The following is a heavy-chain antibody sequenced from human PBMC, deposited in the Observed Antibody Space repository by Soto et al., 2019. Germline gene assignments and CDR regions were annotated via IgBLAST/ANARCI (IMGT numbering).Heavy chain of an antibody. Sequence: PGGSLRLSCVVSGFSFSSVWRTWVRQAPGKGLECVANIKYDGSEEYYADSVKGRFTISRDNAKNSLYLQMNSLRAEDTAVYYCARDQLYYNDISGRPLNAFDVWGQGTMVAVSS. CDR3: ARDQLYYNDISGRPLNAFDV. D-gene: IGHD3-22*01. CDR2: IKYDGSEE. CDR1: GFSFSSVW. V-gene: IGHV3-7*01. J-gene: IGHJ3*01.